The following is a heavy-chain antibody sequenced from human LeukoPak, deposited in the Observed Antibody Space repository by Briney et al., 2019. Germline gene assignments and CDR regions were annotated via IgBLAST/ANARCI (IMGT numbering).Heavy chain of an antibody. V-gene: IGHV4-59*01. CDR3: ARANQQLSDLDY. J-gene: IGHJ4*02. Sequence: SETLSLTCTVSGGSIRSYYWSWIRQPPGKGLEWIGYIYYSGSTNYNPSLKSRVSISVDTSKNQFSLKLSSVTAADTAVYYCARANQQLSDLDYWGQGTLVTVSS. D-gene: IGHD6-13*01. CDR1: GGSIRSYY. CDR2: IYYSGST.